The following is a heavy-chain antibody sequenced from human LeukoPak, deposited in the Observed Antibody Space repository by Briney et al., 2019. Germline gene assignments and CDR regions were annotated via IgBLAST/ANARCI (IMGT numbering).Heavy chain of an antibody. J-gene: IGHJ4*02. V-gene: IGHV3-30*04. Sequence: GGSLRLSCAASGFTFSSYAMHWVRQAPGKGLEWVAVISYDGSNKYYADSVKGRFTISRDNSKNTLYLQMNSLRAEDTAVYYYAREAYMIDILTGYYIDYWGQGTLVTVSS. CDR1: GFTFSSYA. CDR2: ISYDGSNK. CDR3: AREAYMIDILTGYYIDY. D-gene: IGHD3-9*01.